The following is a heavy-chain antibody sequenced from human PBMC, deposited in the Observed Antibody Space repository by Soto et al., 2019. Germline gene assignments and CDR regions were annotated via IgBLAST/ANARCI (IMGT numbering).Heavy chain of an antibody. D-gene: IGHD3-22*01. Sequence: ASVKVSCKASGYTFTSYDINWARQATGQGLEWMGWMNPNSGNTGYAQKFQGRVTMTRNTSISTAYMELSSLRSEDTAVYYCARKMYFYDCSGYHYVHFAFSGQRTLVPGSS. CDR1: GYTFTSYD. V-gene: IGHV1-8*01. CDR2: MNPNSGNT. J-gene: IGHJ4*02. CDR3: ARKMYFYDCSGYHYVHFAF.